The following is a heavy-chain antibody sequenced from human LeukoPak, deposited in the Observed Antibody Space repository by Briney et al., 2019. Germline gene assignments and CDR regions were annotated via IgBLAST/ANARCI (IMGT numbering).Heavy chain of an antibody. CDR3: ARLEKDDYPMGIVY. CDR1: RGSIRNNSNS. J-gene: IGHJ4*01. Sequence: SETLSLTCTVSRGSIRNNSNSWVWIRQSPGKGLEWIGNIYYSGTTYYSSSLKSRLTLSVDTSKNQFSLGLTSVTAADTAVYYCARLEKDDYPMGIVYWGQGALVTVSS. V-gene: IGHV4-39*01. D-gene: IGHD2-21*01. CDR2: IYYSGTT.